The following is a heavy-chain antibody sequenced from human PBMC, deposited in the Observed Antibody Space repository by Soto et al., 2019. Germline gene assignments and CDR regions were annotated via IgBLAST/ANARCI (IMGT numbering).Heavy chain of an antibody. V-gene: IGHV4-34*01. CDR3: ARARGDIVATIVDY. CDR2: INHSGST. CDR1: GGSFSGYY. D-gene: IGHD5-12*01. J-gene: IGHJ4*02. Sequence: SETLSLTCAVYGGSFSGYYWSWIRQPPGKGLEWIGEINHSGSTNYNPSLKSRVTISVDTSKNQFSLKLSSVTAADTAVYYCARARGDIVATIVDYWGQGTLVTVSS.